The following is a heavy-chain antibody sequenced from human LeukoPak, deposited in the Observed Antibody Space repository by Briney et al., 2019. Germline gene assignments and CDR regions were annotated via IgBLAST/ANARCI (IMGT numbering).Heavy chain of an antibody. J-gene: IGHJ4*02. CDR3: ARDARTGPYEFYFDY. CDR2: ISSSSSYI. CDR1: GFTFISYA. D-gene: IGHD1-14*01. V-gene: IGHV3-21*01. Sequence: GGSLRLSCAASGFTFISYAMNWVRQAPGKGLEWVSSISSSSSYIYYADSVKGRFTISRDNAKNSLYLQMNSLRAEDTAVYYCARDARTGPYEFYFDYWGQGTLVTVSS.